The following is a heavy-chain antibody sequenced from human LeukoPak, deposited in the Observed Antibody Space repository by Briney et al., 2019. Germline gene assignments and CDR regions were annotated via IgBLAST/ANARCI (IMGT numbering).Heavy chain of an antibody. CDR2: IYYSGST. D-gene: IGHD4-11*01. CDR1: GGSISSYY. J-gene: IGHJ6*03. V-gene: IGHV4-59*01. CDR3: ARVTGSLGSNYVVYYYMDV. Sequence: SETLSLTCTVSGGSISSYYWSWIRQPPGKGLEWIGYIYYSGSTNYNPSLKSRVTISVDTSKNQFSLKLSSVTAADTAVYYCARVTGSLGSNYVVYYYMDVWGKGTTVTVSS.